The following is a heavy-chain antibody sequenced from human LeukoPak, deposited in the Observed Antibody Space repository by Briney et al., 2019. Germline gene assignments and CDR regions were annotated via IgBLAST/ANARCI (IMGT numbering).Heavy chain of an antibody. CDR1: GFTFSSYW. Sequence: PGGSLRLSYAASGFTFSSYWMSWVRQAPGKGLEWVANIKQDGSEKYYVDSVKGRFTISGDSAKNSLYLQMNSLRAEDTAVYYCARVQRLGELSSIDYWGQGTLVTVSS. J-gene: IGHJ4*02. V-gene: IGHV3-7*01. D-gene: IGHD3-16*02. CDR3: ARVQRLGELSSIDY. CDR2: IKQDGSEK.